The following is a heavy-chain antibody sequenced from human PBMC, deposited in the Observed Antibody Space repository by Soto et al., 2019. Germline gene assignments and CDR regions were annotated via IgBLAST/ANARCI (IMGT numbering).Heavy chain of an antibody. CDR2: IKQGGSET. CDR1: GFTFSTYW. D-gene: IGHD2-2*01. Sequence: EVQVVESGGGLVQPGGSLRLSCVASGFTFSTYWMTWVRQAPGKGLEWVANIKQGGSETHYVDSVKGRFTISRDNAKNSLYLQMNSLRAKDTAVYYCARGTFGGYDSWGQGTLVTVSS. V-gene: IGHV3-7*01. J-gene: IGHJ5*01. CDR3: ARGTFGGYDS.